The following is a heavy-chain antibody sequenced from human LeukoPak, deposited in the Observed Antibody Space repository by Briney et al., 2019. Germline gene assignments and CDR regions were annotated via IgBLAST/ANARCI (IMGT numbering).Heavy chain of an antibody. CDR1: GFTFSSYE. CDR2: ISSSGSTI. Sequence: PGGSLRLSCAASGFTFSSYEMNRVRQAPGKGLEWVSYISSSGSTIYYADPVKGRFTISRDNAKNSLYLQMNSLRAEDTAVYYCARDTYYDFWSGYLTPFDYWGQGTLVTVSS. CDR3: ARDTYYDFWSGYLTPFDY. J-gene: IGHJ4*02. V-gene: IGHV3-48*03. D-gene: IGHD3-3*01.